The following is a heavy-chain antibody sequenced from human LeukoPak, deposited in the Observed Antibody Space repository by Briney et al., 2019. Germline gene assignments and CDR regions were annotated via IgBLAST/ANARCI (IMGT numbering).Heavy chain of an antibody. D-gene: IGHD3-9*01. Sequence: ASVKVSCKTSGYTFTSYDINWVRQATGQGLEWMGWMNPNSGNTGYAQKFQGRVTMTRNTSISTAYMELSNLRSEDTAVYYCARSEILRYFDWLPNWFDPWGQGTLVTVSS. CDR1: GYTFTSYD. V-gene: IGHV1-8*01. CDR3: ARSEILRYFDWLPNWFDP. CDR2: MNPNSGNT. J-gene: IGHJ5*02.